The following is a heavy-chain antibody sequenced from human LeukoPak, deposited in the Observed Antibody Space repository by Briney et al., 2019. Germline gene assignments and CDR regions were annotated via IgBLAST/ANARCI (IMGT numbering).Heavy chain of an antibody. D-gene: IGHD3-3*01. CDR1: GYTFTSYA. V-gene: IGHV1-3*01. J-gene: IGHJ6*02. Sequence: GASVKVSCKASGYTFTSYAMHWVRQAPGQRLEWMGWINPGNSHTQYSQMFQGRVTITRDTSAGTAYMELSSLRSEDTAVYYCARDHNVLRFLEWLEGYYYGMDVWGQGTTVTVSS. CDR2: INPGNSHT. CDR3: ARDHNVLRFLEWLEGYYYGMDV.